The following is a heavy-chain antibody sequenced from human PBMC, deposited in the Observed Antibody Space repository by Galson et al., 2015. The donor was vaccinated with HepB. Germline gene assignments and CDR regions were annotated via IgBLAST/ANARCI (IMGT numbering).Heavy chain of an antibody. Sequence: SVKVSCKASGYTFNNDVIHWVRQAPGQSPEWMGQINIGYGYTKSSEKFQGRVTINRDTSATTAYMELSSLTSEDTALYYCARYNARAFDIWGQGTKVIVSS. V-gene: IGHV1-3*04. J-gene: IGHJ3*02. CDR2: INIGYGYT. CDR3: ARYNARAFDI. D-gene: IGHD2-2*02. CDR1: GYTFNNDV.